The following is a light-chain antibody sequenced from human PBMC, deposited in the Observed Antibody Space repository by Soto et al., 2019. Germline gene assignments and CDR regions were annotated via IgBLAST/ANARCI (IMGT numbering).Light chain of an antibody. J-gene: IGKJ5*01. CDR2: DAS. V-gene: IGKV1-33*01. Sequence: DIQMTQSPSSLSASVGDRVTITCQASQDINKNLIWYQQKPGKAPKLLIYDASDLETGVPSRFSGSGSGTGFTFTISSLQPEDFATYYCQQYESLPLTFCQGTRLAVK. CDR1: QDINKN. CDR3: QQYESLPLT.